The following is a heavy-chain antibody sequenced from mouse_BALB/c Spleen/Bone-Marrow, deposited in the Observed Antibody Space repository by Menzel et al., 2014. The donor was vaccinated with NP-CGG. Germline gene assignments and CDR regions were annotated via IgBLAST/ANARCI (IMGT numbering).Heavy chain of an antibody. V-gene: IGHV1-7*01. CDR2: INPTTGYT. J-gene: IGHJ2*01. D-gene: IGHD3-1*01. CDR1: GYTFTSYW. CDR3: ERSGDCGQSDY. Sequence: QVQLQQSGAELAKPGASVKMSCKASGYTFTSYWMHWVKQRPGQGLEWIGYINPTTGYTEYNQKFKDKATLTADKSSSTAYMQLGSLTSEDAAVYYCERSGDCGQSDYWGQGTTLTVSS.